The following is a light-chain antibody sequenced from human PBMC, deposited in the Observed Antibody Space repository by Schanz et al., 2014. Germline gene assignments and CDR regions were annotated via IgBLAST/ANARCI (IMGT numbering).Light chain of an antibody. J-gene: IGLJ2*01. Sequence: QSALTQPASVSGSPGQSITISCTGTSSDVGSYNLVSWYQQHPGKAPKLMIYEGSKRPSGVSNRFSGSKSGNTASLTISGLQAEDEADYCCCSYAGSRVFGGGTKVTVL. CDR3: CSYAGSRV. CDR1: SSDVGSYNL. CDR2: EGS. V-gene: IGLV2-23*01.